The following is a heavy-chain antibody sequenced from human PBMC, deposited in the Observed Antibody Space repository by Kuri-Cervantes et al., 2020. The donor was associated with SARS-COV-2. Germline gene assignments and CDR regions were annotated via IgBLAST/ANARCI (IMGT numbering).Heavy chain of an antibody. CDR3: ARANWGSNYYYYMDV. CDR2: INPNSGGT. Sequence: ASVKVSCKASGYTFSGYYVRWVRQAPGQGLEWMGWINPNSGGTNYAQKFQGRVTITADESTSTAYMELSSLRSEDTAVYYCARANWGSNYYYYMDVWGKGTTVTVSS. V-gene: IGHV1-2*02. D-gene: IGHD7-27*01. J-gene: IGHJ6*03. CDR1: GYTFSGYY.